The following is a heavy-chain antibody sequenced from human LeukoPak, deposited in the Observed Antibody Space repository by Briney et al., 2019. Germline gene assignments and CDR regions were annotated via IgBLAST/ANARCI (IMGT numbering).Heavy chain of an antibody. CDR2: VSISSGTI. J-gene: IGHJ4*02. Sequence: GGSLRLSCAASGFTFTGHNMNWVRQAPGKGLEWISFVSISSGTIYYADSVKGRFTISRDNSKNTLYLQMNSLRAEDTAVYYCAREGSMIAVAGTGYFDYWGQGTLVTVSS. CDR1: GFTFTGHN. CDR3: AREGSMIAVAGTGYFDY. D-gene: IGHD6-19*01. V-gene: IGHV3-48*01.